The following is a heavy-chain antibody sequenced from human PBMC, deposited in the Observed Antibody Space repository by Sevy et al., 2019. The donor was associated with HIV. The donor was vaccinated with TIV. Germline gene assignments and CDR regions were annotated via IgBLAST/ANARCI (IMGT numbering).Heavy chain of an antibody. CDR2: ISLDGSEE. CDR1: GFSFSSHG. J-gene: IGHJ4*02. Sequence: GGSLRLSCAASGFSFSSHGMHWVRQAPGKGLEWVAVISLDGSEEYKADSVKGLFTISRDNSKNTLYLQMNSLRAEDTAVYYCARDSGYSSGWYLGAYWGQRTLVTVSS. CDR3: ARDSGYSSGWYLGAY. V-gene: IGHV3-30*03. D-gene: IGHD6-19*01.